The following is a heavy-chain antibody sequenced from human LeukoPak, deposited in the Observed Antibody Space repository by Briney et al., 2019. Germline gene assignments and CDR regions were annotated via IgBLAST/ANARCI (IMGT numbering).Heavy chain of an antibody. Sequence: GESLKISCKGSGYRFTSYWIAWVRQMPGKGLEWMGIIYPGDSDTRYSPSFQGQVTISVDKSITTAYLHWSSLKASDTAMYYCARRIVGATTPFDYWGQGTLVTVSS. CDR1: GYRFTSYW. CDR2: IYPGDSDT. V-gene: IGHV5-51*01. D-gene: IGHD1-26*01. J-gene: IGHJ4*02. CDR3: ARRIVGATTPFDY.